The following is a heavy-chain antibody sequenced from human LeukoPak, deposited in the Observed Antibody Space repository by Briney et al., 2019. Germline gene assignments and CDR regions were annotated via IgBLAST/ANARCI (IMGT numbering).Heavy chain of an antibody. D-gene: IGHD6-19*01. CDR2: ISSSSYI. J-gene: IGHJ3*02. CDR3: ARDRSSGWRDAFDI. V-gene: IGHV3-21*01. Sequence: GGSLRLSCAASGFTFSSYSMNWVRQAPGKGLEWVSSISSSSYIYYADSVKGRFTISRDNAKNSLYLQMNSLRAEDTAVYYCARDRSSGWRDAFDIWGQGTMVTVSS. CDR1: GFTFSSYS.